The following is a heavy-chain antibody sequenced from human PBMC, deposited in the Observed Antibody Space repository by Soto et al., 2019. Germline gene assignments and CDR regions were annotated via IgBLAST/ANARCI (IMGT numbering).Heavy chain of an antibody. CDR3: ARDLVSVTTHFDY. D-gene: IGHD4-17*01. V-gene: IGHV4-61*01. J-gene: IGHJ4*02. CDR1: GGSVSSGSYY. CDR2: IYYSGST. Sequence: SETLSLTCTVSGGSVSSGSYYWSWIRQPPGKGLEWIGYIYYSGSTNYNPSLKSRVTISVDTSKNQFSLKLSSVTAADTAVYYCARDLVSVTTHFDYWGQGTLVTVSS.